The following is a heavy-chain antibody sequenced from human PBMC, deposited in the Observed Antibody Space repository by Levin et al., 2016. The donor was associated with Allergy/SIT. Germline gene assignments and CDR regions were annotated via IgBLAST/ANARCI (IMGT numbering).Heavy chain of an antibody. CDR3: ARIPGYEILTGYLWAFDY. J-gene: IGHJ4*02. CDR2: FHNSGNT. V-gene: IGHV4-59*01. D-gene: IGHD3-9*01. Sequence: SETLSLTCTVSGGSISSYFWSWVRQPPGKGLEWIGYFHNSGNTKYNPSLKSRVTISADTSKNQLSLKLTSVTAADTAVYSCARIPGYEILTGYLWAFDYWGQGILVTVSS. CDR1: GGSISSYF.